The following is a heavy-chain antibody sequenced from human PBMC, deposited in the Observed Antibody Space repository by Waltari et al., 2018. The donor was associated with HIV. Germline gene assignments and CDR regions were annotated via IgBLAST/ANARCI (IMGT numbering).Heavy chain of an antibody. D-gene: IGHD2-15*01. CDR2: VKKDVSEK. J-gene: IGHJ4*02. CDR1: GLSISRYW. Sequence: VQLVESGGGLVQPGGSLRLSCKASGLSISRYWMSWVRQAPGKGRELVANVKKDVSEKSYLDSVKCRFIISTDGTENSVQLEMNSLRVEDTATYYCVAEWWYGITGYWGQGSLVTVSP. CDR3: VAEWWYGITGY. V-gene: IGHV3-7*01.